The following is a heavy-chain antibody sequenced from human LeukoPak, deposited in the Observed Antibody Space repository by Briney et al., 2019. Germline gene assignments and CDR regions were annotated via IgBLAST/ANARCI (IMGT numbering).Heavy chain of an antibody. CDR1: GFTVSSNY. J-gene: IGHJ4*02. CDR3: AKTATYRYSSSWTFDY. Sequence: GGSLRLSCAASGFTVSSNYMSWVRQAPGKGLEWVSAISGSGGSTYYAGSVKGRFTISRDNSKNTLYLQMNSLRAEDTAVYYCAKTATYRYSSSWTFDYWGQGTLVTVSS. V-gene: IGHV3-23*01. D-gene: IGHD6-13*01. CDR2: ISGSGGST.